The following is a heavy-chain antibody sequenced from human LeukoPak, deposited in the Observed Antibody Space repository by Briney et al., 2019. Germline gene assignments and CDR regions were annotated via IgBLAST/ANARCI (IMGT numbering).Heavy chain of an antibody. CDR2: ISSAGDT. D-gene: IGHD3-10*01. V-gene: IGHV3-13*01. CDR3: ARGTYDYASATYYPPDY. CDR1: GFTFSSYD. Sequence: PGGSLRLSCAASGFTFSSYDMHWVRQGTGKGLEWVSAISSAGDTYYPDSVKGRFTISRESAKNSLYLQMNSLRAGDTAVYYCARGTYDYASATYYPPDYWGQGTLVTVSS. J-gene: IGHJ4*02.